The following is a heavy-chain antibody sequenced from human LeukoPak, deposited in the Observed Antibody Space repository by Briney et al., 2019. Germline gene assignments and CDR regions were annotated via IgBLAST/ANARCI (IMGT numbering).Heavy chain of an antibody. D-gene: IGHD4-17*01. CDR2: IWYDGSNK. J-gene: IGHJ4*02. V-gene: IGHV3-33*01. CDR1: GFTFSSYG. Sequence: PGGSLRLSCAASGFTFSSYGMHWVRQAPGKGLEWVAVIWYDGSNKYYADSVKGRFTISRDNSKNTLYPQMNSLRAEDTAVYYCARDPPYYGDSYLPDYWGQGTLVTVSS. CDR3: ARDPPYYGDSYLPDY.